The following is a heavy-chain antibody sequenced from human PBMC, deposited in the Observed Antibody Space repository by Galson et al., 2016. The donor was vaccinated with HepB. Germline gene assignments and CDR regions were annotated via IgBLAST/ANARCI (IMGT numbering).Heavy chain of an antibody. V-gene: IGHV3-33*01. CDR2: IWYDGINK. CDR1: GFTFSSYG. J-gene: IGHJ3*02. D-gene: IGHD1-26*01. Sequence: SLRLSCAASGFTFSSYGMHWVRQAPGKGLEWVAFIWYDGINKYYADSVKGRFTTSRDNSRNALYLQMNSLRAEDTALYYCARRHWEPFDAFDIWGQGTMVTVSS. CDR3: ARRHWEPFDAFDI.